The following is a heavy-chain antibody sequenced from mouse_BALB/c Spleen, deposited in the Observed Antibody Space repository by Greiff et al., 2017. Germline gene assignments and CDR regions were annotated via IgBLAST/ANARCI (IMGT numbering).Heavy chain of an antibody. D-gene: IGHD2-2*01. CDR2: IRLKSDNYAT. J-gene: IGHJ3*01. CDR3: TRNGYDGPWFAY. CDR1: GFTFSSYW. Sequence: EVMLVESGGGLVQPGGSMKLSCVASGFTFSSYWMSWVRQSPEKGLEWVAEIRLKSDNYATHYAESVKGKFTISRDDSKSRLYLQMNSLRAEDTGIYYCTRNGYDGPWFAYWGQGTLVTVSA. V-gene: IGHV6-6*02.